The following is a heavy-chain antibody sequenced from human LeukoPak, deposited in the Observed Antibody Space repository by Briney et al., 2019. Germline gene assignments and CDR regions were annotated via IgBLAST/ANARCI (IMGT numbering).Heavy chain of an antibody. CDR1: GGSLSSYY. V-gene: IGHV4-59*01. CDR2: IYYSGST. CDR3: ARANDDYYDSSQLFDY. J-gene: IGHJ4*02. D-gene: IGHD3-22*01. Sequence: SETLSLTCTVSGGSLSSYYWSWIRQPPGKGLEWIGYIYYSGSTNYNPSLKSRVTISVDTSKNQFSLTLSSVTAADTAVYYCARANDDYYDSSQLFDYWGQGTLVTVSS.